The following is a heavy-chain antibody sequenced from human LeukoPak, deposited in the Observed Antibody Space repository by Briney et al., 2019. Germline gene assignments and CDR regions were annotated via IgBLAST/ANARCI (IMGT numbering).Heavy chain of an antibody. Sequence: GASVKVSCKASGYTFTGYYMHWVRQAPGQGLEWMGWINPNSGGTNYAQKFQGRVTMTRDTSISTAYMELSRLRSDDTAVYYCARAPRLSIAAAGTWYFDYWGQGTLVTVSS. V-gene: IGHV1-2*02. J-gene: IGHJ4*02. CDR1: GYTFTGYY. CDR2: INPNSGGT. CDR3: ARAPRLSIAAAGTWYFDY. D-gene: IGHD6-13*01.